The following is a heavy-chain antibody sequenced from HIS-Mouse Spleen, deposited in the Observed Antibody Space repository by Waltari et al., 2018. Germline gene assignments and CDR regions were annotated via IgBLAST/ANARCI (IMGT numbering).Heavy chain of an antibody. CDR3: ARVKT. Sequence: QVQLQESGPGLVKPSETLSLTCTVSGYSISSGYYWGWIRQPPGKGLEWIGSIYHSGSTYYNQSLKSRVTISVDTSKNQCSLKLSSVTAADTAVYYCARVKTWGQGTLVTVSS. J-gene: IGHJ5*02. V-gene: IGHV4-38-2*02. CDR1: GYSISSGYY. CDR2: IYHSGST.